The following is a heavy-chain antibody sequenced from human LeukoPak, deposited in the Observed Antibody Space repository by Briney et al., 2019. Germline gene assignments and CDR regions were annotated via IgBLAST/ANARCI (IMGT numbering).Heavy chain of an antibody. V-gene: IGHV1-18*04. CDR1: GYTFTGYY. CDR2: FSAYNGDT. D-gene: IGHD3-9*01. Sequence: ASVKVSCKASGYTFTGYYMHWVRQAPGYGLEWMGWFSAYNGDTKHAQKFLGRVTMTTETSTSTAYMELRSLRSDDTAVYYCARSAAGSPFYFEIWGQGTLVTVSS. CDR3: ARSAAGSPFYFEI. J-gene: IGHJ4*02.